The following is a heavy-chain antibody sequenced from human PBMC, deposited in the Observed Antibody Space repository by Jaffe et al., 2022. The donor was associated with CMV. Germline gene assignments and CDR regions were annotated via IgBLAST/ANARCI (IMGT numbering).Heavy chain of an antibody. Sequence: QLQLQESGPGLVKPSETLSLTCTVSGASISRSSYYWGWIRQPPGGGLEWLASIHSSGNTYYSPSLHSRLSISVDTSNNQFSLQLSSVTAADTAVYFCARQSFHDYVWANYRYALNWFHPWGQGTLVTVSS. CDR1: GASISRSSYY. J-gene: IGHJ5*02. V-gene: IGHV4-39*01. CDR3: ARQSFHDYVWANYRYALNWFHP. D-gene: IGHD3-16*02. CDR2: IHSSGNT.